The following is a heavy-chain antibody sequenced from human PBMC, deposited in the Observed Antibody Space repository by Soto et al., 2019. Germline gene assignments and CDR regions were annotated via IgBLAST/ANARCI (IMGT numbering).Heavy chain of an antibody. CDR1: GFTFSTYA. D-gene: IGHD2-8*01. J-gene: IGHJ4*02. Sequence: PGGSLRLSCVASGFTFSTYAMHWVRQAPGKGLEWVAVIYYDGSNKYYGDSVKGRFSISRDNSKNTLYLQMNSLRAEDTAVYYCARAYCSNGVCYYYFDLWGQGTLVTVSS. CDR3: ARAYCSNGVCYYYFDL. V-gene: IGHV3-33*01. CDR2: IYYDGSNK.